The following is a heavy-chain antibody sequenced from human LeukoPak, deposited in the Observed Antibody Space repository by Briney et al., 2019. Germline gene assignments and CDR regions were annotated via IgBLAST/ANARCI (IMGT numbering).Heavy chain of an antibody. D-gene: IGHD6-19*01. CDR3: ARREAVAGWDWYFDL. J-gene: IGHJ2*01. CDR2: ISYSGTT. V-gene: IGHV4-39*07. CDR1: GASIRSGSNY. Sequence: SETLSLTCTVSGASIRSGSNYGGWIRQPPGKGLEWIGSISYSGTTYYNPSLGSRVTISVDTSKNQFSLKLSSVTAADTAVYYCARREAVAGWDWYFDLWGRGTLVTVSS.